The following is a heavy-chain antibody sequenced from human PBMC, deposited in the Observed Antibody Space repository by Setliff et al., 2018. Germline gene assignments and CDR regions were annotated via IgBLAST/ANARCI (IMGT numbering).Heavy chain of an antibody. V-gene: IGHV4-59*01. CDR3: ARGTEYYNFWSGYYDY. CDR2: IYYSGST. J-gene: IGHJ4*02. CDR1: GGSISSYY. D-gene: IGHD3-3*01. Sequence: SETLSLTCTVSGGSISSYYWSWIRQPPGKGLEWIGYIYYSGSTNYNPSLKSRVTISVDTSKNQFSLKLSSVTAADTAVYYCARGTEYYNFWSGYYDYWGQGTLVTVSS.